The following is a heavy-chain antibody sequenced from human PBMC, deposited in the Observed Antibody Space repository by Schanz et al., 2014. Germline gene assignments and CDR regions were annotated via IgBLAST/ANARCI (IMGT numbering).Heavy chain of an antibody. CDR3: ASSGAGYSSSWDFDY. CDR1: RSTFSSYT. Sequence: QVQLVQSGAEVKKPGSSVKVSCKASRSTFSSYTISWVRQARGQGLEWVGRFIPILDVGNYAQQFQGRVTFTADKFTFTAYMDVSSLRSEDTAVYYCASSGAGYSSSWDFDYWGQGTLVTVSS. J-gene: IGHJ4*02. V-gene: IGHV1-69*02. D-gene: IGHD6-13*01. CDR2: FIPILDVG.